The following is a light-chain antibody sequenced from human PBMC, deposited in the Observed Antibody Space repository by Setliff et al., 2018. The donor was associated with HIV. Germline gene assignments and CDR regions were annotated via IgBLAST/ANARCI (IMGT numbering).Light chain of an antibody. J-gene: IGLJ2*01. CDR1: NIGSKS. CDR3: QVWDSSSDHVV. CDR2: DDS. Sequence: SYELTQPPSVSVAPEKTARITCGGNNIGSKSVHWYQQKPGQAPVLVVYDDSDRPSGIPERFSGSNSGNTATLTISRVEAGDEADYYCQVWDSSSDHVVFGGGTKVTVL. V-gene: IGLV3-21*03.